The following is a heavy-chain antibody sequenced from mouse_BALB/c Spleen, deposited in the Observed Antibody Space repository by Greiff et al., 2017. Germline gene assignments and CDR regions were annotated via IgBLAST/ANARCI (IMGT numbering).Heavy chain of an antibody. V-gene: IGHV1S81*02. D-gene: IGHD2-2*01. CDR1: GYTFTSYY. CDR3: TRSGGYDDGVDY. J-gene: IGHJ2*01. CDR2: INPSNGGT. Sequence: VHLVESGAELVKPGASVKLSCKASGYTFTSYYMYWVKQRPGQGLEWIGEINPSNGGTNFNEKFKSKATLTVDKSSSTAYMQLSSLTSEDSAVYYCTRSGGYDDGVDYWGQGTTLTVSS.